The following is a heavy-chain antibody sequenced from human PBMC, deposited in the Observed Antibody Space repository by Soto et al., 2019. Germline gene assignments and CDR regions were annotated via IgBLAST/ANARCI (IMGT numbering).Heavy chain of an antibody. CDR3: ASSRSSGWYYDAFDI. CDR1: GGSFSGYY. CDR2: INHSGST. D-gene: IGHD6-19*01. V-gene: IGHV4-34*01. Sequence: SETLSLTCAVYGGSFSGYYWSWIRQPPGKGLEWIGEINHSGSTNYNPSLKSRVTISVDTSKNQFSLKLSSVTAADTAVYYCASSRSSGWYYDAFDIWGQGTMVT. J-gene: IGHJ3*02.